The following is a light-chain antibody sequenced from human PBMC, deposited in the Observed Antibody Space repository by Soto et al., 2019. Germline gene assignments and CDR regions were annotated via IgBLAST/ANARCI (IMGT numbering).Light chain of an antibody. Sequence: DIQMTQSPSSLSASVGDRVTIPCRASQGIRNDLGWYQQNPGKAPKRLIYAASSLQSGVPSRFSGSGSGTDFTLTISSLQAEDVAVYYCHQHYSTPWTFGQGTKVDI. CDR1: QGIRND. CDR2: AAS. CDR3: HQHYSTPWT. J-gene: IGKJ1*01. V-gene: IGKV1-17*01.